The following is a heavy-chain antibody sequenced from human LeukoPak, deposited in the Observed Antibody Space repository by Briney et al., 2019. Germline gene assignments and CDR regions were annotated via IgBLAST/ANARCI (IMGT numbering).Heavy chain of an antibody. CDR3: ARDLNLGSATPDDAFDI. Sequence: RASVKVSCKPSGYTFTSYYMHWVRQAPGQGLEWMGIINPSGGSTSYAQKFQGRVTMTRDMSTSTVYMELSSLRSEDTAVYYCARDLNLGSATPDDAFDIWGQGTMVTVSS. CDR1: GYTFTSYY. V-gene: IGHV1-46*01. D-gene: IGHD7-27*01. CDR2: INPSGGST. J-gene: IGHJ3*02.